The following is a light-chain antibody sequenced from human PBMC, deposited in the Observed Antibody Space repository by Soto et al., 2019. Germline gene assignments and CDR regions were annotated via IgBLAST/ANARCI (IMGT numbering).Light chain of an antibody. V-gene: IGKV3-11*01. J-gene: IGKJ4*01. CDR1: QSVGSY. CDR2: DAS. CDR3: QQRTNWPLT. Sequence: EIVLTQSPATLSLSPGERATLSCMASQSVGSYLAWYQQRPGQAPRLLIYDASSRATGIPARFSGSGSGTDFTLTISSLEPEDFAAYYCQQRTNWPLTFGGGTKVQIK.